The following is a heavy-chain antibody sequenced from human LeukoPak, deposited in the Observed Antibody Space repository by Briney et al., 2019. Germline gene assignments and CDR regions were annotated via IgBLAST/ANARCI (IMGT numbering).Heavy chain of an antibody. CDR1: GGSISSHY. V-gene: IGHV4-59*11. Sequence: SETLSLTCTVSGGSISSHYWSWIRQPPGKGLEWIAYLFDSVNTKDNPSLQSRLTLSADTSKNQFSLRLSSVTAADTAFYYCATIKRGSIFGYFDFCGQGIKVTVSS. CDR3: ATIKRGSIFGYFDF. CDR2: LFDSVNT. D-gene: IGHD5-18*01. J-gene: IGHJ4*02.